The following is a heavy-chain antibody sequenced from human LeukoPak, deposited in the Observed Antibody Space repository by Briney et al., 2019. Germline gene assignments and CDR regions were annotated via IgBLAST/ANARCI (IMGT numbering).Heavy chain of an antibody. J-gene: IGHJ5*02. V-gene: IGHV4-31*03. D-gene: IGHD3-10*01. CDR1: GGSISSGGYY. Sequence: SRTLSLTCTVSGGSISSGGYYWSWIRQHPGKGLEWLGYIYYSGSTYYNPSLKSRVTISVDTSKNQFSLKLSSVTAADTAVYYCARGSDYYGSGYNWFDPWGQGTLVTVSS. CDR3: ARGSDYYGSGYNWFDP. CDR2: IYYSGST.